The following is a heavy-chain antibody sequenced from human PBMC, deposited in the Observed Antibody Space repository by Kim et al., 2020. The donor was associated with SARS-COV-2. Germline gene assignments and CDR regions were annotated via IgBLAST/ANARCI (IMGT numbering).Heavy chain of an antibody. D-gene: IGHD3-10*01. CDR1: GFTFSNYA. V-gene: IGHV3-23*01. CDR3: AKGEDYYGSGSYSYFDH. Sequence: GGSLRLSCAASGFTFSNYAMNWVRQAPGKGLEWVSTISGSGGSTYYADSVKGRFTISRDNSKNTLYLKMNSLRAEDTAVYYCAKGEDYYGSGSYSYFDHWGQGTLVTVSS. J-gene: IGHJ4*02. CDR2: ISGSGGST.